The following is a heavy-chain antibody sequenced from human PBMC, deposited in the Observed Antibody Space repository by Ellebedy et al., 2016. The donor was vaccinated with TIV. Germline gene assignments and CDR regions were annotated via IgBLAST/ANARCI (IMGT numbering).Heavy chain of an antibody. CDR3: ARDGYCSGGSCYGNFDY. D-gene: IGHD2-15*01. J-gene: IGHJ4*02. CDR1: GGTFSSYA. CDR2: IIPIFGTA. V-gene: IGHV1-69*13. Sequence: ASVKVSCKASGGTFSSYAISWVRQAPGQGLEWMGGIIPIFGTANYAQKFQGRVTITADESTSTAYMELSSLRSEDTAVYYCARDGYCSGGSCYGNFDYWGQGTLVTVSS.